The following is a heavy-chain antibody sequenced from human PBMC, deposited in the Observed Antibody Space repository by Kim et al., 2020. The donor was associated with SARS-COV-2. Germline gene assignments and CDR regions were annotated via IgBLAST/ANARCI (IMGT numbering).Heavy chain of an antibody. CDR2: INHSGST. V-gene: IGHV4-34*01. Sequence: SETMSLTCAVYGGSFSGYYWSWIRQPPGKGLEWIGEINHSGSTNYNPSLKSRVTISVDTSKNQFSLKLSSVTAADTAVYYCAREPSIAAAGTVDYWGQGTLVTVSS. CDR3: AREPSIAAAGTVDY. CDR1: GGSFSGYY. J-gene: IGHJ4*02. D-gene: IGHD6-13*01.